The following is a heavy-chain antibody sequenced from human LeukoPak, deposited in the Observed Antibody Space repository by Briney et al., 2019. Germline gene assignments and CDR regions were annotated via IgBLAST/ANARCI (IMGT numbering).Heavy chain of an antibody. CDR1: GFTFSSYS. D-gene: IGHD3-22*01. Sequence: GSLRLSCAASGFTFSSYSMNWVRQAPGKGLEWVSSISSSSSYIYYADSVKGRFTISRDNSKNTLYLQMNSLRAEDTAVYYCAREGEYYYDSSGYSLWPMDVWGQGTTVTVSS. CDR3: AREGEYYYDSSGYSLWPMDV. J-gene: IGHJ6*02. V-gene: IGHV3-21*04. CDR2: ISSSSSYI.